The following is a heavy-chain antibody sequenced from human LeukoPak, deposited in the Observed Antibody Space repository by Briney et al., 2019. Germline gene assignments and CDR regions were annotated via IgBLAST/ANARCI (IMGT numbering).Heavy chain of an antibody. J-gene: IGHJ4*02. CDR3: ATVRCSGGSCFYNFDH. D-gene: IGHD2-15*01. V-gene: IGHV3-11*06. CDR2: ISESRAYT. Sequence: GGSPRLSCAASGFTFSDYYMTWIRQAPGKGLEWVSYISESRAYTDYADSVKGRSTISRDNANDSLYLQMNSLRAEDTAVYYCATVRCSGGSCFYNFDHWGQGSLVTVSS. CDR1: GFTFSDYY.